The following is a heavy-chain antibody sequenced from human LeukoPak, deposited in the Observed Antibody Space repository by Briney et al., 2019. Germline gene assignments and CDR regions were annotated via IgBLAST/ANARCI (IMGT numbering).Heavy chain of an antibody. V-gene: IGHV3-21*01. CDR3: ARRAPLSSSKDSSGYYSDY. D-gene: IGHD3-22*01. CDR2: ISSSSSYI. Sequence: GGSLRLSCAASGFTFSNYNMNWVRQPPGKGLEWVSFISSSSSYISYRDSVKGRFTISRDNAKNSLYLQMNSLRAEDTAVYYCARRAPLSSSKDSSGYYSDYWGQGTQVTVSS. CDR1: GFTFSNYN. J-gene: IGHJ4*02.